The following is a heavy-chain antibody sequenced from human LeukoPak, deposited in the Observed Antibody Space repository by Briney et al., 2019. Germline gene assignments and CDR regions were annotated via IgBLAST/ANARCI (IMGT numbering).Heavy chain of an antibody. J-gene: IGHJ4*02. V-gene: IGHV3-74*01. CDR1: GLTFSSHW. D-gene: IGHD3-16*01. CDR2: ITNDGSST. Sequence: GGSLRISCAASGLTFSSHWMHWVRQAPGKGLVWVSRITNDGSSTTYADSVKGRFTISRDNAKNMLYLQVNSRRAEDTAVYYCAPQQGGTPAYWGQGTLVTVSS. CDR3: APQQGGTPAY.